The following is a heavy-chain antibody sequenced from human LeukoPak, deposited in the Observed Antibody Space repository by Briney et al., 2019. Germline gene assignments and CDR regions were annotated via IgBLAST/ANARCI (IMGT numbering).Heavy chain of an antibody. CDR1: GFTFSSYG. D-gene: IGHD3-22*01. Sequence: GRSLRLSCAASGFTFSSYGMHWVRQAPGKGLEWVAVISYDGSNKYYADSVKGRFIISRDNSKNTLYLQMDSLRAEDTAVYYCAKVGLNRHYYDSSGYYDYWGQGTLVTVSS. J-gene: IGHJ4*02. CDR3: AKVGLNRHYYDSSGYYDY. V-gene: IGHV3-30*18. CDR2: ISYDGSNK.